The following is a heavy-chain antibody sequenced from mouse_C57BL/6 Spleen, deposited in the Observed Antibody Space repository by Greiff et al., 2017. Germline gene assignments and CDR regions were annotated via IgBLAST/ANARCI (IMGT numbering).Heavy chain of an antibody. D-gene: IGHD2-4*01. CDR1: GYAFSSYW. J-gene: IGHJ3*01. Sequence: VQLQQSGAELVKPGASVKISCKASGYAFSSYWMNWVKQRPGKGLEWIGQIYPGDGDTNYNGKFKGKATLTADKSSSTANMQLSSLTSEDSAVYYCARRDDYDSWFAYWGQGTLVTVSA. CDR3: ARRDDYDSWFAY. CDR2: IYPGDGDT. V-gene: IGHV1-80*01.